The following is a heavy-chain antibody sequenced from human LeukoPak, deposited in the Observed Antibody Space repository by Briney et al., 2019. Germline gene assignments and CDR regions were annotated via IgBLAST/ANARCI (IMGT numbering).Heavy chain of an antibody. J-gene: IGHJ4*02. CDR1: GGSISNYY. Sequence: SETLSLTCTVSGGSISNYYWSWIRQPPGEGLEWTGYIYYSGSTNYNPSLKSRVNMSIDTSKNQFSLNLTPVTAADTAVYYCARGGLGGITAYSNYLFDYWGQGTLVTVSS. V-gene: IGHV4-59*08. D-gene: IGHD4-11*01. CDR2: IYYSGST. CDR3: ARGGLGGITAYSNYLFDY.